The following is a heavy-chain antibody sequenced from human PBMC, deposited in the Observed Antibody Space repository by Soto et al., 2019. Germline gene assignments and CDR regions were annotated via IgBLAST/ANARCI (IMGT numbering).Heavy chain of an antibody. V-gene: IGHV4-31*03. J-gene: IGHJ3*02. CDR2: IYYSGST. D-gene: IGHD3-22*01. Sequence: SETLSLTCTVSGGSIISGGYYWIWIRQHPGKGLEWIGYIYYSGSTYYNPSLKSRVTISVDTSKNQFSLKLSSVTAADTAVYYCARLYDSSGYYYVYAFDIWGQGTMVTVSS. CDR1: GGSIISGGYY. CDR3: ARLYDSSGYYYVYAFDI.